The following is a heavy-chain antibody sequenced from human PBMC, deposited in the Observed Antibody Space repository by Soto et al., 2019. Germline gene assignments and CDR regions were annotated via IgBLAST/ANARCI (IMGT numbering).Heavy chain of an antibody. V-gene: IGHV3-15*07. J-gene: IGHJ4*02. D-gene: IGHD3-22*01. CDR3: TTDGYYYDSSGYYLVFDY. CDR2: IKSKTDGGTT. Sequence: PGGSLRLSCAASGFTFSNAWMNWVRQAPGKGLEWVGRIKSKTDGGTTDYAAPVKGRFTISRDDSKNTLYLQMNSLKTEDTAVYYCTTDGYYYDSSGYYLVFDYWAQGTLVTVSS. CDR1: GFTFSNAW.